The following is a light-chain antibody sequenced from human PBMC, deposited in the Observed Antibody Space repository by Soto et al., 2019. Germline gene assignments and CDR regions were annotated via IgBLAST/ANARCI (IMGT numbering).Light chain of an antibody. Sequence: QSVLTQPASVSGSPGQSITISCTGNRTDVGKYHLVSWYQQHPGTAPKLILFELNKRPSVVSHRFSGSKSGNTASLTISGLQAEDESDYYCCSYAGTRTWVFGGGTKVTVL. CDR2: ELN. V-gene: IGLV2-23*02. CDR3: CSYAGTRTWV. CDR1: RTDVGKYHL. J-gene: IGLJ3*02.